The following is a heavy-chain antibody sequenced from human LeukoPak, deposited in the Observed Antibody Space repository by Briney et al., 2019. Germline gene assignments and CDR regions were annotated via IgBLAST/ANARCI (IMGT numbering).Heavy chain of an antibody. CDR3: ARGTPLYSSGVNWFDP. J-gene: IGHJ5*02. CDR2: MNPNSGNT. D-gene: IGHD6-19*01. Sequence: GESLKTSCKASGYTFTSYDINWVRQATGQGLEWMGWMNPNSGNTGYAQKFQGRVTMTRNTSISTAYMELSSLRSEDTAVYYCARGTPLYSSGVNWFDPWGQGTLVTVSS. V-gene: IGHV1-8*01. CDR1: GYTFTSYD.